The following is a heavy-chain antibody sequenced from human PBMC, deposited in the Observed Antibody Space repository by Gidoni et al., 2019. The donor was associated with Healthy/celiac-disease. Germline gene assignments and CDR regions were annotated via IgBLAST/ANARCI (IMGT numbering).Heavy chain of an antibody. J-gene: IGHJ3*02. V-gene: IGHV3-33*08. CDR3: AREWKNYDFWSGYYGDAFDI. CDR2: IWYDGSNK. CDR1: GFTFSSYG. Sequence: QVQLVESGGGVVQPGRSLRLSCAASGFTFSSYGLHWVRQAPGKGLEWVAVIWYDGSNKYYADSVKGRFTISRDNSKNTLYLQMNSLRAEDTAVYYCAREWKNYDFWSGYYGDAFDIWGQGTMVTVSS. D-gene: IGHD3-3*01.